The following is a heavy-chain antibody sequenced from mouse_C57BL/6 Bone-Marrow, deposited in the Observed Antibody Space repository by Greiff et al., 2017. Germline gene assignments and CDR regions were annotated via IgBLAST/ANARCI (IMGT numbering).Heavy chain of an antibody. D-gene: IGHD2-1*01. CDR2: IDPENGDT. CDR1: GFNIKDDY. Sequence: EVKLMESGAELVRPGASVKLSCTASGFNIKDDYMHWVKQRPEQGLEWIGWIDPENGDTEYAPKFQGKATITADTSSNTAYLQLSSLTSKDTAVYDCATSSYGNLYFDYWGQGTTLTVSS. CDR3: ATSSYGNLYFDY. J-gene: IGHJ2*01. V-gene: IGHV14-4*01.